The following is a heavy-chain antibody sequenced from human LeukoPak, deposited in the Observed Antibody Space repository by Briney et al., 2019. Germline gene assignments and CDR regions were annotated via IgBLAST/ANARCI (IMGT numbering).Heavy chain of an antibody. CDR2: INLDGSAQ. CDR1: GFTFSNSW. D-gene: IGHD1-1*01. V-gene: IGHV3-7*01. J-gene: IGHJ5*02. CDR3: ASWLSNDNH. Sequence: GRSLRLSCAASGFTFSNSWMNWVRQAPGKGLEWVANINLDGSAQKYVDSVKGRFTISRDNARNSLFLQMNSLRVEDTAVYYCASWLSNDNHWGQGTPVTVSS.